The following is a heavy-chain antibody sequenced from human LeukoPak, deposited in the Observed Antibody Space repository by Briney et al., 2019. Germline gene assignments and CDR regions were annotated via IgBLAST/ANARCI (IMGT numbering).Heavy chain of an antibody. Sequence: SETLSLTCSVSGAPISSYFWSWIRQPPGKGLEWIGYIYYSGTTNYNPSLKSRIAISLDTSKKQFSLRMRSVTAADTAVYYCARSTSGYYSKHYYFYMDVWGKGTTVTVSS. CDR1: GAPISSYF. J-gene: IGHJ6*03. D-gene: IGHD3-22*01. V-gene: IGHV4-59*01. CDR2: IYYSGTT. CDR3: ARSTSGYYSKHYYFYMDV.